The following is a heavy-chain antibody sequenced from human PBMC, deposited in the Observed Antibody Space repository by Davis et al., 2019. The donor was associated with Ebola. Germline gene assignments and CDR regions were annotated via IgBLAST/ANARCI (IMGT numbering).Heavy chain of an antibody. CDR1: DDTFNTNG. CDR3: ARDYSDRSGWYGRGFDY. J-gene: IGHJ4*02. D-gene: IGHD6-19*01. V-gene: IGHV1-18*04. Sequence: ASVKVSCKASDDTFNTNGISWVRQAPGQGLEWMGWISGYNGDTDYAQKFQGRVTMTTDTSTSTGYTAYMELRSLRSDDTAMYYCARDYSDRSGWYGRGFDYWGQGTLVTVSS. CDR2: ISGYNGDT.